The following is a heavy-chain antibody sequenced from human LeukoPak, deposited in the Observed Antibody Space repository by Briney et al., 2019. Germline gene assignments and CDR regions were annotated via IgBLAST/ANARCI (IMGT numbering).Heavy chain of an antibody. CDR3: ARSSHYYDAFDT. D-gene: IGHD3-10*01. V-gene: IGHV1-2*02. CDR1: GYTFTGYY. J-gene: IGHJ3*02. CDR2: INPNSGGT. Sequence: ASVKVSCKASGYTFTGYYMHWVRQAPGQGLEWMGWINPNSGGTNYAQKFQGRVTMTRDTSISTAYMELSRLRSDDTAVYYCARSSHYYDAFDTWGQGTMVTFSS.